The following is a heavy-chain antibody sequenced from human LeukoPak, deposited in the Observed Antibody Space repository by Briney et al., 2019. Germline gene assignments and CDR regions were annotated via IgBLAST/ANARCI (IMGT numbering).Heavy chain of an antibody. CDR2: IYSGGST. D-gene: IGHD6-13*01. J-gene: IGHJ4*02. CDR1: GFTVSSNY. V-gene: IGHV3-66*01. Sequence: GGSLRLSCAASGFTVSSNYMSWVRQAPGKGLEWVSVIYSGGSTYYADSVKGRFTISRDNSKNTLYLQMNSLRVEDTAVYYCVAAGMSRYDFDYWGQGTLVTVSS. CDR3: VAAGMSRYDFDY.